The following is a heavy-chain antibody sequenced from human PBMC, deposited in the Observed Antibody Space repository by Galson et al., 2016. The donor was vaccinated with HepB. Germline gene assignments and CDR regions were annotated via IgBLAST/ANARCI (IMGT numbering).Heavy chain of an antibody. V-gene: IGHV4-4*02. J-gene: IGHJ5*02. CDR1: GGSIGSGAW. CDR3: ARRPDNFVP. Sequence: SETLSLTCGVSGGSIGSGAWWSWVRQPPGQGLEWIGEIYHTGSTNHNPSLRNRVTISVDKSKKQFSLRLNSVTAADTAVYYCARRPDNFVPWGQGTLVTVSS. D-gene: IGHD1-14*01. CDR2: IYHTGST.